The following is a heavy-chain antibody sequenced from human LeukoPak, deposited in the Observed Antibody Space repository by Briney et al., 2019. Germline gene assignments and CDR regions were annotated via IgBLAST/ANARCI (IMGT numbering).Heavy chain of an antibody. J-gene: IGHJ4*02. CDR1: GFTFSIYG. CDR3: ARVGYNSGWYEY. D-gene: IGHD6-19*01. Sequence: GGSLRLSCAASGFTFSIYGMDWVRQAPGKGLEWVAVIFEDETNFRYAVSVKGRFAISSDNSKNTLYLQMNRLRPEDTAVYYCARVGYNSGWYEYWGQGTLVTVSS. CDR2: IFEDETNF. V-gene: IGHV3-33*01.